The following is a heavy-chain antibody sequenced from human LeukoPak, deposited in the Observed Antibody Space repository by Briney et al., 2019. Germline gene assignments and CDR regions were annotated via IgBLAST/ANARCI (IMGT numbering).Heavy chain of an antibody. CDR3: ARGPRSGITIFGVVIAPDY. CDR2: INPNSGGT. J-gene: IGHJ4*02. V-gene: IGHV1-2*02. CDR1: GYTFTGYY. Sequence: ASVKVSCKASGYTFTGYYMHWVRQAPGQGLGWMGWINPNSGGTNYAQKFQGRVTMTRDTSISTAYMELSRLRSDDTAVYYCARGPRSGITIFGVVIAPDYWGQGTLVTVSS. D-gene: IGHD3-3*01.